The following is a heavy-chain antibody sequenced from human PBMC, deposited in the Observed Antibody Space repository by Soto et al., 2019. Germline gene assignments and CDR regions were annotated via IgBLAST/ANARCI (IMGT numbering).Heavy chain of an antibody. CDR1: GFTFSSYA. V-gene: IGHV3-30-3*01. CDR2: ISYDGSNK. CDR3: AREYSGNYYGMDV. J-gene: IGHJ6*02. D-gene: IGHD3-10*01. Sequence: GGSLRLSCAASGFTFSSYAMHWVRQAPGKGLEWVAVISYDGSNKYYADSVKGRFTISRDNSKNTLYLQMNSLRAEDTAVYYCAREYSGNYYGMDVWGQGTTVTVSS.